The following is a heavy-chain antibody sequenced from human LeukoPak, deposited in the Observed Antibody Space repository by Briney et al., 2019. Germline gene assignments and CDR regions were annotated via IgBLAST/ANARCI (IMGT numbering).Heavy chain of an antibody. Sequence: ASVKVSCKASGYTFTSYDINWVRQATGQGLEWMGWMNPNSGNTGYAQKFQGRVTMTRNTSISTAYMELSSLRSEDTAVYYCARGGGLYCSGGSCDAFDIWGQGTMVTVS. CDR2: MNPNSGNT. V-gene: IGHV1-8*01. CDR3: ARGGGLYCSGGSCDAFDI. J-gene: IGHJ3*02. D-gene: IGHD2-15*01. CDR1: GYTFTSYD.